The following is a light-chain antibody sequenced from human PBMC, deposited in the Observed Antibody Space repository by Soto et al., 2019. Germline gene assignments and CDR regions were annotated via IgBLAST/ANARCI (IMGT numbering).Light chain of an antibody. J-gene: IGLJ3*02. Sequence: QSALTQPRSVSGSPGQSVTISCTGTTSDVGGYNYVSWYQQHPGKAPKLMIYDVTKRPSVVPDRSSGSKSGNTASLTISGLQAEDEADYYCCSYAGSYFWVFGGGTKLTVL. CDR2: DVT. CDR3: CSYAGSYFWV. V-gene: IGLV2-11*01. CDR1: TSDVGGYNY.